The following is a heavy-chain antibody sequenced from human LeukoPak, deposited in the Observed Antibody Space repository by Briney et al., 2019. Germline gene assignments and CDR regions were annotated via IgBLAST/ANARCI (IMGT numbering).Heavy chain of an antibody. CDR1: GFTFDDYG. CDR3: AGDLISGSGSLGY. J-gene: IGHJ4*02. Sequence: GGSLRLSCAASGFTFDDYGMSWVRQAPGKGLEWVSGINWNGGSTGYADSVKGRFTISRDNAKTTLYLQMNSLRDEDTAVYYCAGDLISGSGSLGYWGQGTLVTVSS. D-gene: IGHD3-10*01. CDR2: INWNGGST. V-gene: IGHV3-20*04.